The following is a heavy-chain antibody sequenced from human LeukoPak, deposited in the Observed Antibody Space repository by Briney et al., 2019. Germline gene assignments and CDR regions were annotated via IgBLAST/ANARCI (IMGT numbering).Heavy chain of an antibody. CDR3: ATYSSSSGHGY. J-gene: IGHJ4*02. D-gene: IGHD6-6*01. Sequence: GGTLRLSCGASGFTFSSYSMNWVRHAPGKGLEWVSYISSSSSTIYYADSVKGRFTISRDNAKNSLYLQMNSLRAEDTAVYYCATYSSSSGHGYWGQGTLVTVSS. V-gene: IGHV3-48*01. CDR2: ISSSSSTI. CDR1: GFTFSSYS.